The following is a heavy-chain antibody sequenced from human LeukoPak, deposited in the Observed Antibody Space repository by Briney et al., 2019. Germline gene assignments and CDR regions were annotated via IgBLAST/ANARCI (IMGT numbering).Heavy chain of an antibody. J-gene: IGHJ4*02. V-gene: IGHV4-59*12. CDR2: IYYSGST. CDR1: GGSISSYY. CDR3: ARVGSSWVNYFDY. Sequence: PSETLSLTCTVSGGSISSYYWSWIRQPPGKGLEWIGYIYYSGSTNYNPSLKSRVTISVDTSKNQFSLKLSSVTAADTAVYYCARVGSSWVNYFDYWGQGTLVTVSS. D-gene: IGHD6-13*01.